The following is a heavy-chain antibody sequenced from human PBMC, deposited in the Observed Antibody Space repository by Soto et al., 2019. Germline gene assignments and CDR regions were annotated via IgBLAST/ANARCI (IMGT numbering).Heavy chain of an antibody. CDR3: ARDRCTTDRCYTHHFDV. Sequence: QVQLVQSGGEVTKPGASVKVSCKSSGYTFTSYGVSWVRQAPGQGLEWLGWISVYTGNTKQAQKFQDRVTLTTEVSTSTAYMELRSVRSDDTAVYYCARDRCTTDRCYTHHFDVWGQGTTVTVSS. J-gene: IGHJ6*02. V-gene: IGHV1-18*04. CDR2: ISVYTGNT. D-gene: IGHD2-8*01. CDR1: GYTFTSYG.